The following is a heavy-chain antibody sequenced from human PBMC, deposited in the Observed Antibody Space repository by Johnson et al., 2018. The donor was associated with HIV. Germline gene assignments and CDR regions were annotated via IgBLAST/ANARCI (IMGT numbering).Heavy chain of an antibody. CDR2: ISYDGSNK. CDR1: GFTFSSYA. D-gene: IGHD2-2*01. J-gene: IGHJ3*02. CDR3: ASLPGDGFDI. Sequence: QVQLVESGGGVVQPGRSLRLSCAASGFTFSSYAMHWVRQATGKGLEWVAVISYDGSNKYYADSVKGRFTISRDNSKNTLYLQMNSLRAEDTAVYYCASLPGDGFDIWGQGTMVTVSS. V-gene: IGHV3-30-3*01.